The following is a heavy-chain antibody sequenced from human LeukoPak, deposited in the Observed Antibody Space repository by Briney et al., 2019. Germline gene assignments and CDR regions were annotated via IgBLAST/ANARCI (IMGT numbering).Heavy chain of an antibody. Sequence: SETLSLTCAVSGGSISSGGYYWSWIRQHPGKGLEWIGYIYYSGSTYYNPSLKSRVTISVDTSKNQFSLKLSSVTAADTAVYYCARDRGVTHWYLDLWGRGTLVTVSS. CDR2: IYYSGST. J-gene: IGHJ2*01. CDR3: ARDRGVTHWYLDL. CDR1: GGSISSGGYY. V-gene: IGHV4-31*11. D-gene: IGHD4-23*01.